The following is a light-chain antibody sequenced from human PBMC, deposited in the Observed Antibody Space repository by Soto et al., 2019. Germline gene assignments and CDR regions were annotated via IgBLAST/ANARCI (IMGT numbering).Light chain of an antibody. Sequence: EIVLTQSPATLSLSPGERATLSCRASQSVRRYLAWYQQKPGQAPRLLIYDASTRATGIPARFGGSGSATEFTLTISSLQSEDFAVYYCQQYGSSLITFGQGTRLEIK. V-gene: IGKV3D-15*01. CDR2: DAS. CDR1: QSVRRY. J-gene: IGKJ5*01. CDR3: QQYGSSLIT.